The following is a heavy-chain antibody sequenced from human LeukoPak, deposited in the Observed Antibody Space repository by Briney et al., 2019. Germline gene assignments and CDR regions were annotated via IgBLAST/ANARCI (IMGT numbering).Heavy chain of an antibody. CDR2: FYYSGST. CDR3: ARGYMIXXFDY. CDR1: GGSISSNSYY. Sequence: SETLSLTCSVSGGSISSNSYYWGWIRQPPGKGLEWIGSFYYSGSTYYNPSLKSRVTISLDMYKSQFSLKLSSVTAADTAVYYCARGYMIXXFDYWGXXTLVTVS. V-gene: IGHV4-39*07. D-gene: IGHD3-22*01. J-gene: IGHJ4*02.